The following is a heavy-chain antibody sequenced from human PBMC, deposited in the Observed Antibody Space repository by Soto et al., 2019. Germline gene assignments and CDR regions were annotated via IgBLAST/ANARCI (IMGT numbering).Heavy chain of an antibody. Sequence: EVQLLESGGGLLQPGGSLRLSCAASGFTFSSYALNWVRQAPGKGLERVSGITGDGDTTFYAGSVKGRFTISRDNSRNTVYLQMNSVRAEDTAVYYCAKEMTSGSRLAFDYWGQGTLVTVSS. D-gene: IGHD2-15*01. CDR2: ITGDGDTT. CDR3: AKEMTSGSRLAFDY. V-gene: IGHV3-23*01. J-gene: IGHJ4*02. CDR1: GFTFSSYA.